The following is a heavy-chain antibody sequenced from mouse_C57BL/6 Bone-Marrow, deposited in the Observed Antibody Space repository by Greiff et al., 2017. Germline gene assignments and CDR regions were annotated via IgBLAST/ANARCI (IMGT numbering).Heavy chain of an antibody. Sequence: DVMLVESGGDLVKPGGSLKLSCAASGFTFSSYGMSWVRQTPDKRLEWVATISSGGSYTYYPDSVKGRFTISRDNAKNTLYLQMSSLKSEDTAMYYCARRDDYDPFAYWGQGTLVTVSA. CDR2: ISSGGSYT. CDR3: ARRDDYDPFAY. CDR1: GFTFSSYG. V-gene: IGHV5-6*02. J-gene: IGHJ3*01. D-gene: IGHD2-4*01.